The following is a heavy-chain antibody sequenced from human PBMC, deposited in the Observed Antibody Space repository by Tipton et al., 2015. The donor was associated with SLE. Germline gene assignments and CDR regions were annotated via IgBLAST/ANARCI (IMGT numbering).Heavy chain of an antibody. V-gene: IGHV3-30*04. D-gene: IGHD1-26*01. Sequence: SLRLSCTASGFTFNRHSFPWIRQAPGKGLEWVAVLSYDGNNKNYADSVRGRFTISIDNSKNTVYLQMDSLTTEDAAVYFCARDVVVGAAFRFYCTDVWGKGTTVTVS. CDR1: GFTFNRHS. CDR2: LSYDGNNK. J-gene: IGHJ6*03. CDR3: ARDVVVGAAFRFYCTDV.